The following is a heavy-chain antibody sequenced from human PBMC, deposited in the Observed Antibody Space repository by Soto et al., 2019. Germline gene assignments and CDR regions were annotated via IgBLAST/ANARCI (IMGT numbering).Heavy chain of an antibody. J-gene: IGHJ4*02. CDR2: ISSGGTTT. Sequence: PGGSLRLSCAASGFTFGSHWMHWVRQAPGKGLVYVSRISSGGTTTNYAESVKGRFTISRDNARNTLYLQMNSLRVEDTAVYYCASFGTSYDTSGFLYWGQGTPVPVSS. D-gene: IGHD3-22*01. CDR3: ASFGTSYDTSGFLY. CDR1: GFTFGSHW. V-gene: IGHV3-74*01.